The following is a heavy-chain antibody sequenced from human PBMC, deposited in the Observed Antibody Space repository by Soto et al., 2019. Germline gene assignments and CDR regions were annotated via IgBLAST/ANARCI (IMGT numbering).Heavy chain of an antibody. CDR2: IRSKANNYAT. CDR3: TNPQVYYGMDV. J-gene: IGHJ6*02. V-gene: IGHV3-73*02. CDR1: GFTFSGSA. Sequence: EVQLVESGGGLIQPGGSLKLSCAASGFTFSGSAVHWVRQASGKGLEWVGRIRSKANNYATAYAASVQGRFTIFRDDLKNTAYLQMISLKTEDTAVYYCTNPQVYYGMDVWGQGTTVTVSS.